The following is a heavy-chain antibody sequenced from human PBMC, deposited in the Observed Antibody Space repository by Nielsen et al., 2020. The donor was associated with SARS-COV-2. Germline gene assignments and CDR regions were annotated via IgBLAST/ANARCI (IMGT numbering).Heavy chain of an antibody. V-gene: IGHV3-74*01. CDR2: INGDGSRT. CDR3: AREGANYYYYYMDV. J-gene: IGHJ6*03. D-gene: IGHD1-26*01. Sequence: WIRQPPGKGLVWVARINGDGSRTNYAAPVQGRFTISRDNAKNILFLRMNSLTVDDTGTYYCAREGANYYYYYMDVWGTGTTVTVSS.